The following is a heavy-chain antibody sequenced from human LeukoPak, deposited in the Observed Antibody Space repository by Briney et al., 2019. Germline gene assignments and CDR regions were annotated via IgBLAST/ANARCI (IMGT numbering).Heavy chain of an antibody. J-gene: IGHJ4*02. CDR3: ARDGSPYYDSSGYYRIFDY. CDR2: ISSSGSTI. D-gene: IGHD3-22*01. Sequence: GGSLRLSCAASGFTFSDYYMSWIRQTPGKGLEWVSYISSSGSTIYYADSVKGRFTISRDNAKNSLYLQMNSLRAEDTAVYYCARDGSPYYDSSGYYRIFDYWGQGTLVTVSS. CDR1: GFTFSDYY. V-gene: IGHV3-11*01.